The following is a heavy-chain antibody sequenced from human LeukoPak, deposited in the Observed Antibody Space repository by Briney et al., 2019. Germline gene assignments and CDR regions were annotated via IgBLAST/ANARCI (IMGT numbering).Heavy chain of an antibody. CDR2: IYSSGST. D-gene: IGHD5-18*01. V-gene: IGHV4-39*01. CDR1: GGSISSSSYY. J-gene: IGHJ4*02. Sequence: SETLSLTCTVSGGSISSSSYYWGWIRQPPGKGLEWIGNIYSSGSTYYNPSLKSRVTMSVDTSKNQFSLKLSSVTATDTAVYYCAHGGYSYDFDYWGQGTLVTVSS. CDR3: AHGGYSYDFDY.